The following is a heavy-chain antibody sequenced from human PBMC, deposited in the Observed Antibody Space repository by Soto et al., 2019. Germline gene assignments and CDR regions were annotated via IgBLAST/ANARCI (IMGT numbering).Heavy chain of an antibody. CDR3: ARDRSSTYYYYGMDL. Sequence: GGSLRLSCAASGFSFSRHGMHWVRQAPGKGLEWVAVISYDGSNQDYADSVKGRFSISRDNSKNTVYLQMNSLRVEDSAVYYCARDRSSTYYYYGMDLWGQGTTVTVSS. CDR2: ISYDGSNQ. V-gene: IGHV3-30-3*01. D-gene: IGHD6-19*01. J-gene: IGHJ6*02. CDR1: GFSFSRHG.